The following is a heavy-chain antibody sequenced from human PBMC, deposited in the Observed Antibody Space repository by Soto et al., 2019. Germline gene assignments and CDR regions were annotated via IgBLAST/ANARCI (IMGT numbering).Heavy chain of an antibody. CDR3: VRRVSGNYDY. D-gene: IGHD1-7*01. CDR1: GFTFSSYD. J-gene: IGHJ4*02. CDR2: ISSNGGTT. V-gene: IGHV3-64*01. Sequence: EVQLAESGGGMVQPGGSLRLSCVASGFTFSSYDMHWVRQAPGKGLEYVSSISSNGGTTYYGNSVKGRFTISRDNSKNTLYLRMGRLRAEDMAVYYCVRRVSGNYDYWGQGTVVTVSS.